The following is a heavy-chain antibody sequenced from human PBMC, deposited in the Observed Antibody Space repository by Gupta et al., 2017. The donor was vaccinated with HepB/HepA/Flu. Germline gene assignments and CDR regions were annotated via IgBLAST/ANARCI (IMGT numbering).Heavy chain of an antibody. D-gene: IGHD4-17*01. CDR3: ARNLTVTIDY. J-gene: IGHJ4*02. Sequence: EVQLMESGGDLVQPGGSLRLSCAASGFTFSNYAMSWVRQAPGKGLEWVSAISGSGGITYYPASVKGRFTISRDNSKNTLYLQMNSLRAEDTAVYFCARNLTVTIDYWGQGTLVTVSS. V-gene: IGHV3-23*01. CDR2: ISGSGGIT. CDR1: GFTFSNYA.